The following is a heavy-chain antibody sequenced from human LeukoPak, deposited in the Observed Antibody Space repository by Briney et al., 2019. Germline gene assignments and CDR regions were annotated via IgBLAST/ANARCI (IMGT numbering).Heavy chain of an antibody. CDR1: GFTFDDYA. Sequence: PGRSLRLSCAASGFTFDDYAMHWVRQAPGKGLGWVSGISWNSGSIGYADSVKGRFTISRDNAKNSLYLRMNSLRAEDTALYYCAKDPKHRRYCSGGSCYSPSFDYWGQGTLVTVSS. D-gene: IGHD2-15*01. J-gene: IGHJ4*02. CDR3: AKDPKHRRYCSGGSCYSPSFDY. V-gene: IGHV3-9*01. CDR2: ISWNSGSI.